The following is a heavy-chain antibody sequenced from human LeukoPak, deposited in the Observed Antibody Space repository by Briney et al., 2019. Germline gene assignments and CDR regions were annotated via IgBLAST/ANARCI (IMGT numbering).Heavy chain of an antibody. D-gene: IGHD6-13*01. CDR1: GFTFSDYY. Sequence: GSLRLSCAASGFTFSDYYMSWIRQAPGKGLEWIGSLYYSGSTYYNPSLKSRVTISVDTSKNQFSLKLSSVAAADTAVYYCARDESSSWPFDYWGQGTLVTVSS. CDR3: ARDESSSWPFDY. CDR2: LYYSGST. J-gene: IGHJ4*02. V-gene: IGHV4-38-2*02.